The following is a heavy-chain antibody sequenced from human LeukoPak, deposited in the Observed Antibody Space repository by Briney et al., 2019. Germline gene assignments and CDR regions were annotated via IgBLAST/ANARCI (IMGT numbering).Heavy chain of an antibody. CDR3: ARLVRYCSTNSCYPFDY. CDR1: GGSISSSSHY. CDR2: MYYSGGT. J-gene: IGHJ4*02. V-gene: IGHV4-39*01. Sequence: PSETLSLTCTVSGGSISSSSHYWGWIRQPPGKGLEWIGSMYYSGGTYYNPSLKSRVTISIDTSRNQFSLKLNSVTAADTAVYYCARLVRYCSTNSCYPFDYWGQGTLVTVSS. D-gene: IGHD2-2*01.